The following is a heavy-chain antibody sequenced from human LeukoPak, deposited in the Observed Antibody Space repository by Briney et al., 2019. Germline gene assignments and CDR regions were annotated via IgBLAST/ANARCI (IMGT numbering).Heavy chain of an antibody. J-gene: IGHJ4*02. CDR2: IYYSGST. D-gene: IGHD2-2*01. CDR3: ARALRGQLPSGHDY. Sequence: SETLSLTCTVSGGSISSHYWSWIRQPPGKGLEWIGYIYYSGSTNYNPSLKSRVTISVDTSKNQFSLKLSSVTAADTAVYYCARALRGQLPSGHDYWGQGTLVTVSS. V-gene: IGHV4-59*11. CDR1: GGSISSHY.